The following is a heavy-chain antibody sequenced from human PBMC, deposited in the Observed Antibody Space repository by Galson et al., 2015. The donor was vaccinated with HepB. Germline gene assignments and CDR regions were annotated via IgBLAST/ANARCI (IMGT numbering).Heavy chain of an antibody. CDR1: GYTFTSYY. D-gene: IGHD6-13*01. J-gene: IGHJ5*02. CDR2: INPSGGST. CDR3: ARNAAAGQNWFDP. V-gene: IGHV1-46*01. Sequence: GYTFTSYYMHWVRQAPGQGLEWMGIINPSGGSTSYAQKFQGRVTMTRDTSTSTVYMELSSLRSEDTAVYYCARNAAAGQNWFDPWGQGTLVTVSS.